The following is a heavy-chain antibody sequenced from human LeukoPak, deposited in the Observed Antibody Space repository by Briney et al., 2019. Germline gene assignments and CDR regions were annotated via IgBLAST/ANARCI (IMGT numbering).Heavy chain of an antibody. CDR2: ISSSSSYI. CDR1: GFTFSSYS. V-gene: IGHV3-21*01. D-gene: IGHD6-6*01. J-gene: IGHJ4*02. Sequence: GGSLRLSCAASGFTFSSYSMNWVRQAPGKGLEWVSSISSSSSYIYYADSVKGRFTISRDNAKNSLYLQMNSLRAGDTAVYYCARGGSKYSSDYWGQGTLVTVSS. CDR3: ARGGSKYSSDY.